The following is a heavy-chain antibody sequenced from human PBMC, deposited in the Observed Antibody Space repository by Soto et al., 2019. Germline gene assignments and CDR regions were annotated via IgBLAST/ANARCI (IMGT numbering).Heavy chain of an antibody. V-gene: IGHV1-69*01. CDR1: GGTFSSYA. D-gene: IGHD3-10*01. Sequence: QVPLVQSWAEVKKPGSSVTVSCKASGGTFSSYAIHWLRQAPGQGLEWMGGIIPMYGPATYAQRFQGRVTITADESTNSVYMDLTSLTSQHTAVYYCARVTYMVRGVIDNWFDPWGHGTWVTVSS. CDR3: ARVTYMVRGVIDNWFDP. J-gene: IGHJ5*02. CDR2: IIPMYGPA.